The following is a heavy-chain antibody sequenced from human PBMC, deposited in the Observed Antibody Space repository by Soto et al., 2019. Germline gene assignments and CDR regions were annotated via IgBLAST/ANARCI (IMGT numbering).Heavy chain of an antibody. D-gene: IGHD1-26*01. Sequence: RVSCAASRFTFSAYWMTWVRQAPGKGLEWVANIKEDGSEKYYVDSVKGRFTISRDNAKNSVYLQMNSLRAEDTAVYYCARVNGSSYFDYWGQGTLVTVSS. CDR2: IKEDGSEK. CDR3: ARVNGSSYFDY. V-gene: IGHV3-7*03. J-gene: IGHJ4*02. CDR1: RFTFSAYW.